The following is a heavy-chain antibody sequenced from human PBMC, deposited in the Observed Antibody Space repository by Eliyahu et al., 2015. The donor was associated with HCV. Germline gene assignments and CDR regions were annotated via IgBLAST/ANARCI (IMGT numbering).Heavy chain of an antibody. CDR2: IHYRGGT. D-gene: IGHD6-19*01. J-gene: IGHJ5*02. CDR1: GGSITXYY. Sequence: QVQLQESGPGLVKPSETLSLTCTVPGGSITXYYWXWIRQPPGKGLEWIGYIHYRGGTNYNPSLKSRVTISLDTSKNQFXLNLTSVTAADTAVYYCASGGGGIAVAGTGGWFDPWGQGTLVTVSS. CDR3: ASGGGGIAVAGTGGWFDP. V-gene: IGHV4-59*01.